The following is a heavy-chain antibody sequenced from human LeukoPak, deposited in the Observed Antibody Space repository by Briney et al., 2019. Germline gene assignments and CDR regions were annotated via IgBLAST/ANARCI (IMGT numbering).Heavy chain of an antibody. J-gene: IGHJ1*01. CDR1: GGSISSGDYY. CDR2: IYYSGST. CDR3: ARVAGPPDSSGYYPEYFQH. D-gene: IGHD3-22*01. Sequence: SETLSLTCTVSGGSISSGDYYWGWIRQPPGKGLEWIGYIYYSGSTYYNPSLKSRVTISVDTSKNQFSLKLSSVTAADTAVYYCARVAGPPDSSGYYPEYFQHWGQGTLVTVSS. V-gene: IGHV4-30-4*01.